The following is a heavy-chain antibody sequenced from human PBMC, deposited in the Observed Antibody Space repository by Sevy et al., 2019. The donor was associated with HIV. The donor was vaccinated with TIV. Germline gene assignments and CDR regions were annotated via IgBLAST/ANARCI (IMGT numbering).Heavy chain of an antibody. Sequence: SETLSLTCAVYGGSFSGYYWSWIRQPPGKGLEWIGEINHSGSTNYNPSLKSRVTISVDTSKNQFSLKLSSVTAADTAVYYCAREIAASKSDIVVVVATPHFDYWGQGTLVTVSS. CDR2: INHSGST. V-gene: IGHV4-34*01. CDR1: GGSFSGYY. J-gene: IGHJ4*02. D-gene: IGHD2-15*01. CDR3: AREIAASKSDIVVVVATPHFDY.